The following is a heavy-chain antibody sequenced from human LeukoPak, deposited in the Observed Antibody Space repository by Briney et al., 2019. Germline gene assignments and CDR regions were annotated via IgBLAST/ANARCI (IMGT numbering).Heavy chain of an antibody. Sequence: SETLSLTCSVSGGSINTYYWTWIRLSPGKGLDWIGYIYYSGTTNYNPSLKSRVSMSVDTSRNQFSLRLSSVTAADTAVYYCARHGGPTRGGWFDPWGQGTLVTVSS. CDR3: ARHGGPTRGGWFDP. V-gene: IGHV4-59*08. CDR2: IYYSGTT. J-gene: IGHJ5*02. D-gene: IGHD1-26*01. CDR1: GGSINTYY.